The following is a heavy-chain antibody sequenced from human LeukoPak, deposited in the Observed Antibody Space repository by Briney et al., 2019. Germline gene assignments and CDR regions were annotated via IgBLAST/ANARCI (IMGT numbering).Heavy chain of an antibody. CDR3: ARGYHPDF. Sequence: GGSLRLSCAASGFTFSSYWMHWVRQVPEKRLVWVSRINSDGSSINYADSVKGRFTISRDNAKNTLYLQMDSLRAEDTAVYYCARGYHPDFWGQGTLVIVSS. CDR1: GFTFSSYW. CDR2: INSDGSSI. V-gene: IGHV3-74*01. J-gene: IGHJ4*02. D-gene: IGHD1-14*01.